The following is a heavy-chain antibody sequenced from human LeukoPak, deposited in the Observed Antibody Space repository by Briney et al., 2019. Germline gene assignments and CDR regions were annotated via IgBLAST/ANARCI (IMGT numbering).Heavy chain of an antibody. CDR2: ISAYNGNT. D-gene: IGHD4-17*01. J-gene: IGHJ4*02. V-gene: IGHV1-18*04. Sequence: GASVKVSCKASGYTFTSYGISWVRQAPGQGLEWMGWISAYNGNTNYAQKLQGRVTMTTDTSTSTAYMELRSLRSDDTAVYYCARSGPLKRSTVTTRRGNYFDSWGQGTLVTVSS. CDR1: GYTFTSYG. CDR3: ARSGPLKRSTVTTRRGNYFDS.